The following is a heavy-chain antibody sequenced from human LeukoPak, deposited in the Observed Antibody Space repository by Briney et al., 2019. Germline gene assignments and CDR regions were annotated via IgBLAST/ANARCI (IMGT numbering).Heavy chain of an antibody. J-gene: IGHJ4*02. D-gene: IGHD3-16*01. CDR3: ARIRGDYYFDY. V-gene: IGHV4-39*02. CDR2: VSYIGNT. CDR1: GGSISSGSYY. Sequence: SETLSLTCTVSGGSISSGSYYWGWIRQPPGKGLEWIGSVSYIGNTYYNPSLKSRVTISEGTSKNHFSLKLSSVTAADTAVYYCARIRGDYYFDYWGQGSLVTVSS.